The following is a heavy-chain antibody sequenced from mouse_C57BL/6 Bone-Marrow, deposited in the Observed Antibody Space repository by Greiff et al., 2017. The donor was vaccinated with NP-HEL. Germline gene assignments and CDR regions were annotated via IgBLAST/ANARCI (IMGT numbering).Heavy chain of an antibody. V-gene: IGHV1-26*01. Sequence: VQLQQSGPELVKPGASVKISCKASGYTFTDYYMNWVKQSHGKSLEWIGDINPNNGGTSYNQKFKGKATLTVDKSSSTAYMELRSLTSEDSAVYYCALRSRYFDVWGTGTTVTVSS. CDR3: ALRSRYFDV. CDR1: GYTFTDYY. CDR2: INPNNGGT. J-gene: IGHJ1*03. D-gene: IGHD1-1*01.